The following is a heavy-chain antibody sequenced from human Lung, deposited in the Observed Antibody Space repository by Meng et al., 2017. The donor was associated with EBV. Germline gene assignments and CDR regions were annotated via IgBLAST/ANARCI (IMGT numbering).Heavy chain of an antibody. J-gene: IGHJ4*02. Sequence: QVQLQQWGAGLLKPSETRSPTGAVYGGSFSGYYWSWIRQPPGKGLEWIGEINHSGSTNYNPSLRSRVVISVDRSKNQFSLNLSSVTAADTAVYYCGRDQGRQLINHWGQGTLVTVSS. CDR3: GRDQGRQLINH. V-gene: IGHV4-34*01. D-gene: IGHD1-1*01. CDR2: INHSGST. CDR1: GGSFSGYY.